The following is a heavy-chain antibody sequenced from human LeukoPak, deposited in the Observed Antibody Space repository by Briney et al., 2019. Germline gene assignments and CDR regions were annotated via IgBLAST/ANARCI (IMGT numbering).Heavy chain of an antibody. D-gene: IGHD6-19*01. V-gene: IGHV3-23*01. CDR2: ISHSGGST. CDR1: GFTFSSYA. CDR3: SKDSVGVAGPDY. Sequence: GGSQRLSCAASGFTFSSYAMSWVRQAPGKGLEWVSAISHSGGSTYYADSVKGRFTISRDNSKNTLYLQMNSLRAEDTAVYYCSKDSVGVAGPDYWGQGTLVTVSS. J-gene: IGHJ4*02.